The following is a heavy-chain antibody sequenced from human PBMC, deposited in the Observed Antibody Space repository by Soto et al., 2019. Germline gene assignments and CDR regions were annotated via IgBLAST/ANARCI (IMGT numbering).Heavy chain of an antibody. Sequence: ASVKVSCKASGYTFTGYYMHWVRQAPGQGLEWMGWINPNSGGTNYAQKFQGWVTMTRDTFISTAYMELSRLRSDDTAVYYCARAINYYDSSGYYPGWAFDIWGQGTMVTVSS. D-gene: IGHD3-22*01. CDR1: GYTFTGYY. J-gene: IGHJ3*02. CDR2: INPNSGGT. V-gene: IGHV1-2*04. CDR3: ARAINYYDSSGYYPGWAFDI.